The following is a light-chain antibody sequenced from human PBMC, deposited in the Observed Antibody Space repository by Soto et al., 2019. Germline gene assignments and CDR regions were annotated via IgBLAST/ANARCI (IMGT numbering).Light chain of an antibody. CDR3: QQYGSSRAT. CDR2: GTS. CDR1: QGVTKGY. Sequence: ENVLTQSPDTLSLYPGEGATLSCRASQGVTKGYLAWYQQKPGQAPKLLIYGTSSRATGVPDRFSASGSATDVTLTITSLQPEDFAAYYCQQYGSSRATFGRGTRVEVK. J-gene: IGKJ1*01. V-gene: IGKV3-20*01.